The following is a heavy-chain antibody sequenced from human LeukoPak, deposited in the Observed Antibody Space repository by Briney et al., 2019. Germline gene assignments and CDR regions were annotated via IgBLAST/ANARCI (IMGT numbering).Heavy chain of an antibody. V-gene: IGHV3-23*01. CDR1: GFTFSSSA. CDR3: AKQLGYCSDGSCYFPY. D-gene: IGHD2-15*01. J-gene: IGHJ4*02. CDR2: ISNNGGYT. Sequence: GGSLRLSCAASGFTFSSSAMSWVRQAPGKRLEWVSAISNNGGYTYYADSVQGRFTISRDNSKSTLCLQMNSLRAEDTAVYYCAKQLGYCSDGSCYFPYWGQGTLVTVSS.